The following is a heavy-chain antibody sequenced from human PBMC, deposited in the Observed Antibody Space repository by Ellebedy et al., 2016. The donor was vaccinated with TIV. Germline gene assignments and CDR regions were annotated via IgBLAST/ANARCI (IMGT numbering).Heavy chain of an antibody. CDR3: ARGIKATFNPGATGLKYFQH. D-gene: IGHD1-14*01. CDR1: GHTSTSYR. CDR2: ISAYNGNT. Sequence: ASVKVSCXASGHTSTSYRISLVRQAPGQGLEGMGWISAYNGNTNYAQKLQGRVTMTRNTSISTAYMELSSLRSEDTAVYYCARGIKATFNPGATGLKYFQHWGQGTLVTVSS. V-gene: IGHV1-18*01. J-gene: IGHJ1*01.